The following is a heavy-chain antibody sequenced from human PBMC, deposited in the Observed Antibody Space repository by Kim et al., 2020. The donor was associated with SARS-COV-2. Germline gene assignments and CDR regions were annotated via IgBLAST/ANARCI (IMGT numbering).Heavy chain of an antibody. D-gene: IGHD3-10*01. J-gene: IGHJ6*02. V-gene: IGHV5-51*01. CDR3: ARHGFGLGYYGMDV. Sequence: YSPSYQGQVTISADKSISTAYLHWSSLKASDTAMYYCARHGFGLGYYGMDVWGQGTTVTVSS.